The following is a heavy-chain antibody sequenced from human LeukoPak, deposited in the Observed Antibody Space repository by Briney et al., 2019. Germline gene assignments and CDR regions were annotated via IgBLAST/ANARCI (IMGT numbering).Heavy chain of an antibody. CDR3: ARGPNSNWSGLDF. D-gene: IGHD6-6*01. CDR1: GFIFRDYA. Sequence: GGSLRLSCVVSGFIFRDYAMSWVRQAPGEGLEWVAGISDNGGGPYYADSLKGRFTVSRDNAKNTLYLQVNNLRAEDTAVYYCARGPNSNWSGLDFWGQGTLLTVSS. V-gene: IGHV3-23*01. CDR2: ISDNGGGP. J-gene: IGHJ4*02.